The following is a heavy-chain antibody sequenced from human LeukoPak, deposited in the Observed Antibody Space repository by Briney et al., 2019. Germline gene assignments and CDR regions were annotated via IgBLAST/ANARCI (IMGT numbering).Heavy chain of an antibody. D-gene: IGHD6-6*01. CDR1: GGSISSYY. J-gene: IGHJ6*03. CDR3: ARLVYSSSSFGVNYYYYMDV. CDR2: IYYSGST. Sequence: SETLSLTCTVSGGSISSYYWSWIRQPPGKGLEWIGYIYYSGSTNYNPSLKSRVTISVDTSKNQFSLKLSSVTAADTAVYHCARLVYSSSSFGVNYYYYMDVWGKGTTVTVSS. V-gene: IGHV4-59*01.